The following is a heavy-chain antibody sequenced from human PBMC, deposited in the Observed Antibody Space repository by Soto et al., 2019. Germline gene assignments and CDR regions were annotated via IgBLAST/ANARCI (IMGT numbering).Heavy chain of an antibody. CDR2: IGLGSSTK. D-gene: IGHD3-22*01. Sequence: GGSLRLSCAASGFTFSIHGMHWVRQAPGKGLEWVSYIGLGSSTKYYADSVEGRFTISRDNAKNSLYLQMNSLRAEDTAVYYCARDQLYYNDISGRPLNAFDVCGQGTMVPVSS. CDR3: ARDQLYYNDISGRPLNAFDV. V-gene: IGHV3-48*01. CDR1: GFTFSIHG. J-gene: IGHJ3*01.